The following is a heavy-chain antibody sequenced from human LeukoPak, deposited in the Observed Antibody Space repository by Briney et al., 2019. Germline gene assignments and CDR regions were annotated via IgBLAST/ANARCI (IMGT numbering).Heavy chain of an antibody. D-gene: IGHD3-3*01. CDR3: ARYYDFWGGYLDY. V-gene: IGHV4-34*01. J-gene: IGHJ4*02. CDR1: GGSFSGYY. Sequence: SETLSLTCAVYGGSFSGYYWSWIRQPPGKGLEWIGEINHGGSTNYNPSLKSRVTISVDTSKNQFSLKLSSVTAADTAVYYCARYYDFWGGYLDYWGQGTLVTVSS. CDR2: INHGGST.